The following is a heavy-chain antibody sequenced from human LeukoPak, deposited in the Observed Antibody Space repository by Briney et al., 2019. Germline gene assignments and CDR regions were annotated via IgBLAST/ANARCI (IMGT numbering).Heavy chain of an antibody. CDR1: GFTFSSYN. CDR3: ARESYADLSDY. Sequence: GGSLRLSCAASGFTFSSYNMNWVRQAPGKGLECIAYISSSSSTIYYADSVKGRFTISRDNAKNSVFLQMNSLRAEDTAVYYCARESYADLSDYWGQGTLVTVSS. J-gene: IGHJ4*02. CDR2: ISSSSSTI. D-gene: IGHD4-17*01. V-gene: IGHV3-48*01.